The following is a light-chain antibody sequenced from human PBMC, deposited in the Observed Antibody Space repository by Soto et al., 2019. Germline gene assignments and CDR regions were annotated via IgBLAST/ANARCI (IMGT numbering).Light chain of an antibody. CDR3: SSYTTSRTVV. CDR2: DVN. J-gene: IGLJ2*01. Sequence: QSALTQPASVSGSPGQSITIPCTGTTSDVGGYNYVSWYQQHLGKAPKLMIYDVNSRPSGVSIRFSGSKSGNTASLTISGLQAEDEADYYCSSYTTSRTVVFGGGTKLTVL. CDR1: TSDVGGYNY. V-gene: IGLV2-14*03.